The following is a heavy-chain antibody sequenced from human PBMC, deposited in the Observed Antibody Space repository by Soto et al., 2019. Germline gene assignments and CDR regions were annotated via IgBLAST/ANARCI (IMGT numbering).Heavy chain of an antibody. J-gene: IGHJ5*02. Sequence: SETLSLTCTVSGGSITTYYWSWIRQPPGKGLEWIGYIYSSGSTNYNPSLKSRVTISLDTSKSQFSLRLTSVTAADTAVYYCARHSYYSNPLRFDPWGQGTLVTVSS. CDR3: ARHSYYSNPLRFDP. CDR1: GGSITTYY. V-gene: IGHV4-59*08. D-gene: IGHD4-4*01. CDR2: IYSSGST.